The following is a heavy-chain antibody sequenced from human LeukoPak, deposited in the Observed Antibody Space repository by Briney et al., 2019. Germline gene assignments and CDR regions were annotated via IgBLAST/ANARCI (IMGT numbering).Heavy chain of an antibody. D-gene: IGHD5-18*01. CDR3: ARVWDSYGTGSAFDI. CDR1: GFTFSSYA. CDR2: VSYDGSNK. J-gene: IGHJ3*02. V-gene: IGHV3-30-3*01. Sequence: PGGSLRLSCAASGFTFSSYAMHWVRQAPGKGLEWVAVVSYDGSNKYYADSVKGRFTISRDNSKNTLYLQMNSLRAEDTAVYYCARVWDSYGTGSAFDIWGQGTMVTVSS.